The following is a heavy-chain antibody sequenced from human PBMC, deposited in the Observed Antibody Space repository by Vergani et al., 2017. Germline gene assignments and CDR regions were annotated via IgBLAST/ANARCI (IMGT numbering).Heavy chain of an antibody. CDR2: INHSGST. V-gene: IGHV4-34*01. Sequence: QLHLQESGAGLLKPSETLSLTCAVYGGSFSGYYWSWIRQPPGKGLEWIGEINHSGSTNYNPSLKSRVTISVDTSKNQFSLKVSSVTAADTAVYFCARQRPGSGWSPGDFDDWGQGILVTVSS. J-gene: IGHJ4*02. CDR3: ARQRPGSGWSPGDFDD. CDR1: GGSFSGYY. D-gene: IGHD6-19*01.